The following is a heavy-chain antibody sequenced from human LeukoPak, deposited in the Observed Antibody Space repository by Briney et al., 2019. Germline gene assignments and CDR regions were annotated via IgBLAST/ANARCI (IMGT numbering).Heavy chain of an antibody. J-gene: IGHJ4*02. CDR2: INSDGSST. CDR1: GFTFSSYW. CDR3: ARITNTFGGVMSVDY. V-gene: IGHV3-74*01. Sequence: PGGSLRLSCAASGFTFSSYWMHWVRQAPGEGLVWVSRINSDGSSTSYADSVKGRFTISRDNAKNTLYLQMNSLRAEDTAVYYCARITNTFGGVMSVDYWGQGTLVTVSS. D-gene: IGHD3-16*01.